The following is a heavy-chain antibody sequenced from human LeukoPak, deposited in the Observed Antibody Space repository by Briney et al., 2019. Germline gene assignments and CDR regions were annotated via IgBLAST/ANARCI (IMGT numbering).Heavy chain of an antibody. CDR2: IIPIFGTA. D-gene: IGHD3-16*02. V-gene: IGHV1-69*05. CDR1: GGTFSSYA. J-gene: IGHJ5*02. Sequence: SVKVSCKASGGTFSSYAISWVRQAPGQGLAWMGGIIPIFGTANYAQKFQGRVTITTDESTSTAYMELSSLRSEDTAVDYGARDSRGITFGGGIVSNWFDPWGQGTLVTASS. CDR3: ARDSRGITFGGGIVSNWFDP.